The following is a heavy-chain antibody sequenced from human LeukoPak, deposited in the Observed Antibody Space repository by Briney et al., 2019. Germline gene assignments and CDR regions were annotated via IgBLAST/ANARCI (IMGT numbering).Heavy chain of an antibody. Sequence: PSETLSLTCTVSGGSISSYYWSWIRQPPGKGLEWIGYIYYSGSTNYNPSLKSRVTISVDTSKNQFSLKLSSVTAADTAVYYCAAGYGSGSYYFDYWGQGTLVTVSS. CDR3: AAGYGSGSYYFDY. CDR1: GGSISSYY. CDR2: IYYSGST. V-gene: IGHV4-59*08. J-gene: IGHJ4*02. D-gene: IGHD3-10*01.